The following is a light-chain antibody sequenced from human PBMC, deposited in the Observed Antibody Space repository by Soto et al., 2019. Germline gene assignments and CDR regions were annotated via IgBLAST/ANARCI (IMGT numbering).Light chain of an antibody. CDR1: SSDIGSYNL. Sequence: QSVLPQPASVSGSPGQSITISCTGTSSDIGSYNLVSWYQQHPGKAPKLMIYEGSKRPAGVSDRLSGSRSGNTASLTISGLQAEDEADYYCCSYASGGTYVFGTGTKVTVL. CDR2: EGS. J-gene: IGLJ1*01. V-gene: IGLV2-23*01. CDR3: CSYASGGTYV.